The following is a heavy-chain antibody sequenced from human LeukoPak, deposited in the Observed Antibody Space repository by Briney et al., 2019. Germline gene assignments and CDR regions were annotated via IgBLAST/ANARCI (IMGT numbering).Heavy chain of an antibody. CDR3: ARYSSSSGGAAYYLDY. CDR2: ISGDGSVT. V-gene: IGHV3-74*01. Sequence: GGSLRLSCTASGFTLRNYWMHWVRQVPGKRLLWVSRISGDGSVTNYADSVQGRFTISRDNAKNILYLQINSLRSEDTAVYYCARYSSSSGGAAYYLDYWGHGTLVTVSS. D-gene: IGHD6-6*01. J-gene: IGHJ4*01. CDR1: GFTLRNYW.